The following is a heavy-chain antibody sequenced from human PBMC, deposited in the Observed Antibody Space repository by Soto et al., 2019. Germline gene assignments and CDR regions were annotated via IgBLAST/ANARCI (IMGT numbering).Heavy chain of an antibody. V-gene: IGHV4-59*01. CDR2: IYYTGST. CDR3: AVTRGGAHPHDI. D-gene: IGHD2-21*02. CDR1: GGPLSSFY. Sequence: SETLSLTCNSSGGPLSSFYYSWIRQAHGKGLEWIGYIYYTGSTNYNPSLKSRVTMSVDTSKNQFSLKLTSVTAADTAVYFCAVTRGGAHPHDIWGQGTMVTVSS. J-gene: IGHJ3*02.